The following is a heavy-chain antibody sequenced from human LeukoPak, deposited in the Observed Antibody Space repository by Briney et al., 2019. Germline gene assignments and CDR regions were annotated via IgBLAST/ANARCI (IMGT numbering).Heavy chain of an antibody. V-gene: IGHV5-51*01. CDR2: IYPGDSDT. D-gene: IGHD5-12*01. J-gene: IGHJ5*02. Sequence: GEPLKISCKGSGYSFTSYWIGWARQMPGKGLEWMGIIYPGDSDTRYSPSLQGQVTISADKSISTASLQWSSLKASDTAMYYCARHLKRGYSGYDYGSGFDPWGQGNLVTVSS. CDR3: ARHLKRGYSGYDYGSGFDP. CDR1: GYSFTSYW.